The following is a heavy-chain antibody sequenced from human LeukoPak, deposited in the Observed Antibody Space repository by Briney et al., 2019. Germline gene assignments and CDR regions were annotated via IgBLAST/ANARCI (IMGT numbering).Heavy chain of an antibody. D-gene: IGHD3-22*01. CDR1: GFTFSSYA. Sequence: GGSLRLSCAASGFTFSSYAMSWVRQAPGKGLEWVSAISGSGGSTYYADSVKGRFTISRDNSKNTLYLQMNSLRAEDTAVYYCAKVTRYYYDSSGYSYGYYYYGMDVWGQGTTVTVSS. J-gene: IGHJ6*02. V-gene: IGHV3-23*01. CDR2: ISGSGGST. CDR3: AKVTRYYYDSSGYSYGYYYYGMDV.